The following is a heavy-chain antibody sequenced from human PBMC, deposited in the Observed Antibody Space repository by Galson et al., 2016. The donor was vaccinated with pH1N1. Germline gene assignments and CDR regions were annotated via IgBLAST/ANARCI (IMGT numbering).Heavy chain of an antibody. Sequence: SVKVSCKVSGYTFVEVSIHWVRQAPGKGLEWMGSFDPEGDETVYSQKLQGRVTMTRDISADTAYMELSSLESEDTAVYYCARDFPSPFIAGTDHYGLDVWGQGTTVIVSS. D-gene: IGHD6-13*01. J-gene: IGHJ6*02. CDR1: GYTFVEVS. CDR3: ARDFPSPFIAGTDHYGLDV. V-gene: IGHV1-24*01. CDR2: FDPEGDET.